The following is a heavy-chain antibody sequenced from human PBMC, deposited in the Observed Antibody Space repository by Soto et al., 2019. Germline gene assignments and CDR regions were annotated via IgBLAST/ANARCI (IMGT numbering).Heavy chain of an antibody. J-gene: IGHJ1*01. CDR1: GGTFSSYA. CDR2: IIPIFGTA. Sequence: QVQLVQSGAEVKKPGSSVKVSCKASGGTFSSYAISWVRQPPGQGLEWMGGIIPIFGTANYAQKFQGRVPITADKSTSTDYIELSSLRSEDTAVYCCGSAVVVPPRREGHFQHWGQGTLVTVSS. CDR3: GSAVVVPPRREGHFQH. V-gene: IGHV1-69*06. D-gene: IGHD2-21*01.